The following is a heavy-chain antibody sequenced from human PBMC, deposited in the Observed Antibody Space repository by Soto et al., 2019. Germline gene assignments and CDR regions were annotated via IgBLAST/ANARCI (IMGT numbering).Heavy chain of an antibody. CDR1: GFTFSSYG. J-gene: IGHJ4*02. V-gene: IGHV3-33*01. D-gene: IGHD4-17*01. CDR3: ARDSLDDYGGSTYHFDD. CDR2: IWYDGSNK. Sequence: GGSLRLSCAASGFTFSSYGMHWVRQAPGKGLEWVAVIWYDGSNKYYADSVKGRFTISRDNSKNTLYLQMNSLRAEDTAVYYCARDSLDDYGGSTYHFDDWGQGTLVTVSS.